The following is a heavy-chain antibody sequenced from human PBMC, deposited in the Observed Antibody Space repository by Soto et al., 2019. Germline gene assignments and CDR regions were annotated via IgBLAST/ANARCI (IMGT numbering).Heavy chain of an antibody. CDR3: TRDWGYDILTGYYSGYFDY. CDR2: IRSKAYGGTT. D-gene: IGHD3-9*01. J-gene: IGHJ4*02. CDR1: GFTFGDYA. Sequence: PGGSLRLSCTASGFTFGDYAMSWFRQAPGKGLEWVGFIRSKAYGGTTEYAASVKGRSTISRDDSKSIAYLQMNSLKTEDTAVYYCTRDWGYDILTGYYSGYFDYWGQGTLVTVSS. V-gene: IGHV3-49*03.